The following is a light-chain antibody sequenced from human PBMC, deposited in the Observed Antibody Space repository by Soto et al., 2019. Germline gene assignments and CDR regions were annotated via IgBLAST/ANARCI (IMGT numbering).Light chain of an antibody. CDR2: SNN. V-gene: IGLV1-44*01. CDR3: AAWDDSLNGHVV. CDR1: NSNIESNT. Sequence: QSVLTQPPSASGTPGQRVTISCSGSNSNIESNTVNWYQQLPGTAPKLLIYSNNQRPSGVPDRFSGSKSGTSASLAISGLQSDDEADYYCAAWDDSLNGHVVFGGGTKHTVL. J-gene: IGLJ2*01.